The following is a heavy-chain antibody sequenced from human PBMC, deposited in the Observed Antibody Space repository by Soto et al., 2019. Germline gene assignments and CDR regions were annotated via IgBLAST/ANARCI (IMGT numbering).Heavy chain of an antibody. V-gene: IGHV1-69*13. CDR1: GGTFNTYT. CDR3: ASLNNWSSGDGRIDV. J-gene: IGHJ6*02. Sequence: GASVKVSFKASGGTFNTYTISWVRQVPGQGLEWMGGIMPLYAKPTYAQPFLGRLTIAADEHTSTVYMELSSLRSEDTALYYCASLNNWSSGDGRIDVWGRGTAVTVSS. CDR2: IMPLYAKP. D-gene: IGHD1-26*01.